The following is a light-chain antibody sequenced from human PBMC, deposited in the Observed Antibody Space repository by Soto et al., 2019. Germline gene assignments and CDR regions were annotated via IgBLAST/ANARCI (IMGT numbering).Light chain of an antibody. J-gene: IGKJ3*01. Sequence: AIRMTQSPSSLSASTGDRVTITCRASQGISSYVAWYQQKPGKAPKLLIYAASTLQSGVPSRFSGSGSGRDFTLTITCLQSEDFATYYCQQYYSYPCTFGPGTKVDIK. CDR3: QQYYSYPCT. CDR2: AAS. CDR1: QGISSY. V-gene: IGKV1-8*01.